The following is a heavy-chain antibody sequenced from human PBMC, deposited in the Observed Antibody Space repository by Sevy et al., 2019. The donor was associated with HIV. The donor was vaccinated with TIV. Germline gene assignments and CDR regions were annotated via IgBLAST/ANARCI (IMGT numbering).Heavy chain of an antibody. Sequence: SDTLSLTCTVSGGSISSSSYYWGWIRQPPGKGLEWIGSIYYSGSTYYNPSLKSRVTISVDTSKNQFSLKLSSVTAADTAVYYCARHQDYGDPYWYFDLWGRGTLVTVSS. J-gene: IGHJ2*01. CDR2: IYYSGST. CDR3: ARHQDYGDPYWYFDL. CDR1: GGSISSSSYY. D-gene: IGHD4-17*01. V-gene: IGHV4-39*01.